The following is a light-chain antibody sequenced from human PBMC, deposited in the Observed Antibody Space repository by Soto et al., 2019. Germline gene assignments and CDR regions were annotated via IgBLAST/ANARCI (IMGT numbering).Light chain of an antibody. V-gene: IGKV3-11*01. Sequence: EIVLTQSPATLCLSPGERATLSCRASQSVSSYLAGYQQKPGQAPRLLIYDASNRATGIAARFSGSGSGTAFTLTISSLEPEDFAVYYCQQRSNWPLTFGQGTRLEIK. J-gene: IGKJ5*01. CDR3: QQRSNWPLT. CDR1: QSVSSY. CDR2: DAS.